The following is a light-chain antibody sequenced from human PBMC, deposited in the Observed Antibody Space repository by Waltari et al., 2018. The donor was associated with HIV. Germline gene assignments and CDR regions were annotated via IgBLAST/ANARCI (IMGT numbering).Light chain of an antibody. J-gene: IGKJ2*01. CDR1: QSVSSNY. CDR2: GAS. CDR3: QQYGSSPYT. Sequence: EIVLTQSPGTLSLSPGERATLSCRASQSVSSNYLAWYQQKPGQAPTLLIYGASSRPTGIPDRFSGSGSGTDFTLTISRLEPEDFAVYYCQQYGSSPYTFGQGTKLEIK. V-gene: IGKV3-20*01.